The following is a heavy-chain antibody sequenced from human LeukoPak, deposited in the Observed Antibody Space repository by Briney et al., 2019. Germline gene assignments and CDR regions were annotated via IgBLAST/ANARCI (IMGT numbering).Heavy chain of an antibody. CDR1: GFTFSSXW. CDR3: ARVRVGATVWFDP. CDR2: IKQDGSEK. V-gene: IGHV3-7*01. J-gene: IGHJ5*02. D-gene: IGHD1-26*01. Sequence: XASGFTFSSXWXXXVRQXPGKGXXXXANIKQDGSEKYYVDSVKGRFTISRDNAKNSLYLQMNSLRAEDTAVYYCARVRVGATVWFDPWGQGTLVTVSS.